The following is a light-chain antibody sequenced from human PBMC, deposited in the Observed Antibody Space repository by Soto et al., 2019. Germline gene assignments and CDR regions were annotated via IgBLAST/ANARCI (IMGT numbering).Light chain of an antibody. CDR1: SCNIGNNY. CDR3: GTWDSSLSAGV. CDR2: DND. J-gene: IGLJ2*01. Sequence: QSVLTQPPSMSAAPGQTVTISCSGSSCNIGNNYVSWYQQLPGTAPKLLIYDNDKRPSGIPDRFSGSKSGASATLGITGLQTGDEADYYCGTWDSSLSAGVFGGGTKLTVL. V-gene: IGLV1-51*01.